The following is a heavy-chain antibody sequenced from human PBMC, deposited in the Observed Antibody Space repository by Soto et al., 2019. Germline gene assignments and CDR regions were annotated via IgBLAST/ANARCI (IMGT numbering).Heavy chain of an antibody. D-gene: IGHD3-16*02. J-gene: IGHJ1*01. CDR3: ARGFMITFGGVIASEYFQH. Sequence: QVQLVQSGAEVKKPGASVKVSCKASGYTFTSYGISWVRQAPGQGLEWMGWISAYNGNKNYAQKRQGRVTMTTDTSRSTAYMELRSLRSDDTAVYYCARGFMITFGGVIASEYFQHWGQGTLVTVSS. CDR1: GYTFTSYG. V-gene: IGHV1-18*01. CDR2: ISAYNGNK.